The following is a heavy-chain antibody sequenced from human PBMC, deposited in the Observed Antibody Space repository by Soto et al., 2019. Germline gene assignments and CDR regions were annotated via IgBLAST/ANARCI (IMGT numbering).Heavy chain of an antibody. J-gene: IGHJ5*02. D-gene: IGHD3-10*02. CDR2: IYDSGTT. CDR3: ARGAMFWFDP. Sequence: QVQLQESGPGLVKPSETLSLTCSVAGGSLESYYWGWIRQSPGKGLEWIAYIYDSGTTIYNPSLKSRATISVDTSKNQFSLNLTSVTAADTAVYYCARGAMFWFDPWGQGTLVSVSS. CDR1: GGSLESYY. V-gene: IGHV4-59*01.